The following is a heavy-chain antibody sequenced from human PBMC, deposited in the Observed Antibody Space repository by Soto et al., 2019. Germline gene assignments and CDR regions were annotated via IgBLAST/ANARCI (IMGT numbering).Heavy chain of an antibody. D-gene: IGHD5-18*01. J-gene: IGHJ4*02. CDR1: GFSLRISGVG. CDR3: AHRPPLGYGYFDY. V-gene: IGHV2-5*02. CDR2: IYWDDDN. Sequence: QITLKESGPALVRPTQTLTLTCTFSGFSLRISGVGVGWIRQPPGKALEWLVVIYWDDDNHYSPSLKSRLIITKDTSKNQVVLTMTNMDPVDTATYFCAHRPPLGYGYFDYWGQGALVTVSS.